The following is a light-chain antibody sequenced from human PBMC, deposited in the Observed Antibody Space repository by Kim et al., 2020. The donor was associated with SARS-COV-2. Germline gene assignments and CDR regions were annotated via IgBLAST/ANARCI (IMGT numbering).Light chain of an antibody. V-gene: IGLV3-1*01. CDR1: KLGDKY. J-gene: IGLJ1*01. Sequence: SYELTQPPSVSVSPGQTASITCSGDKLGDKYAFWYQQKPGQSPVLVIYQDSKRPSGIPERFSGSNSGNTAPLTLSGTQAMDEADYYCQAWDSSTDVFGTG. CDR3: QAWDSSTDV. CDR2: QDS.